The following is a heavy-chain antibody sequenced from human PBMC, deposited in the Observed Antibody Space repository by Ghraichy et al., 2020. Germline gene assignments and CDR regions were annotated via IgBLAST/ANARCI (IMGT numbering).Heavy chain of an antibody. V-gene: IGHV4-34*01. D-gene: IGHD3-3*01. CDR3: ARGGVTILRMDV. CDR1: GGSFSGHY. Sequence: SQTLSLTCAVYGGSFSGHYWSWIRQPPGKGLEWIGENNHSGRTNYNPSLKSRVTISVDTSKNQFSLKLSSVTAADTAVYYCARGGVTILRMDVWGQGTTVTVSS. CDR2: NNHSGRT. J-gene: IGHJ6*02.